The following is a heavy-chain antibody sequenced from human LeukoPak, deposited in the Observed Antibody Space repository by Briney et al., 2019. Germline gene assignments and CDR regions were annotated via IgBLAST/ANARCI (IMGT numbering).Heavy chain of an antibody. J-gene: IGHJ4*02. V-gene: IGHV4-59*01. CDR3: ARGQWRLYYFDY. Sequence: SETLSLTCTLSGSSISSYYWSWIRQPPGNGLEWIGYIYYSVSTNYNTSLKSRVTISVDTSKNQFSLKLSSVTAADTAVYYCARGQWRLYYFDYWGQGTLVTVSS. CDR1: GSSISSYY. D-gene: IGHD6-19*01. CDR2: IYYSVST.